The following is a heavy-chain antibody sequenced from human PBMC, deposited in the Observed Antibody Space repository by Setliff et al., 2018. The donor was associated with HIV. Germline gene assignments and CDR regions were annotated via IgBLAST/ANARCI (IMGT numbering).Heavy chain of an antibody. D-gene: IGHD6-13*01. CDR2: MSIGGHIK. CDR1: GFTFTSYV. J-gene: IGHJ6*03. Sequence: PGGSLRLSCAATGFTFTSYVLHWVRQAPGKGLEWVAVMSIGGHIKIYADSVKGRFTISRDNSKSTMYLQVDSLTAEDTAVYYCARDRGLGSSSPGRYYYVDVWGKGTTVTVSS. V-gene: IGHV3-30*04. CDR3: ARDRGLGSSSPGRYYYVDV.